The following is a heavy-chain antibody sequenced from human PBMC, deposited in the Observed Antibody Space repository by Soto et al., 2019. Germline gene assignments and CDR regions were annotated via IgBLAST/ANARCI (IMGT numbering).Heavy chain of an antibody. CDR3: AGDHMTTVTTGGVFDS. CDR1: GYTFTSYG. Sequence: QVQLVQSGAEVKKPGASVKVSCKASGYTFTSYGISWVRQAPGQGLEWMGWISAYNGNTNYAQKLQGRVTMTTDTSTSTAYMELRRLRSDDTAVYYCAGDHMTTVTTGGVFDSWGQGTLVTVS. V-gene: IGHV1-18*04. J-gene: IGHJ4*02. D-gene: IGHD4-4*01. CDR2: ISAYNGNT.